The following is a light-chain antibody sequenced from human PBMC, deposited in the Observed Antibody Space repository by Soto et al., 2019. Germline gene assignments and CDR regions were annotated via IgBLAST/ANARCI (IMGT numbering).Light chain of an antibody. Sequence: SALTQPASVSGSPGQSITISCTGTSSDVGAHNFVSWYQQHPGKAPKLMIYEVSKRPSGVSDRFSGSRSGNTASLTVSGLQAEDEADYYCSSYAGSNNYVFGTGTKSPS. V-gene: IGLV2-8*01. CDR3: SSYAGSNNYV. CDR1: SSDVGAHNF. J-gene: IGLJ1*01. CDR2: EVS.